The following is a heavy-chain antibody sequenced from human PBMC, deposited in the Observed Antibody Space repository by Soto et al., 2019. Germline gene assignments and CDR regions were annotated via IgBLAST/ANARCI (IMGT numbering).Heavy chain of an antibody. V-gene: IGHV4-31*03. Sequence: SETLSLTCTVSGGSISSGGYYWSWIRRHPGKGLEWIGYIYYSGSTYYNPSLKSRVTISVDTSKNQFSLKLSSVTAADTAVYYCARERGVRGYYYDSSGLDYWGQGTLVTVSS. CDR1: GGSISSGGYY. CDR3: ARERGVRGYYYDSSGLDY. J-gene: IGHJ4*02. D-gene: IGHD3-22*01. CDR2: IYYSGST.